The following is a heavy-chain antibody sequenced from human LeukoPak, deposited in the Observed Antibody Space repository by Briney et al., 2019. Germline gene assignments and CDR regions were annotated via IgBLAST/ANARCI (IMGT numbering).Heavy chain of an antibody. CDR3: ARDNSGWSVGY. V-gene: IGHV1-46*04. Sequence: ASVKVSCKASGYTFSSYYMHWVRQAPGQGLEWMGIISPSGDYTRYAQKLQGRVSMTLDTSTSTVYMELNSLESEDTAMYYCARDNSGWSVGYWGQGTLVTVTS. CDR2: ISPSGDYT. D-gene: IGHD6-19*01. J-gene: IGHJ4*02. CDR1: GYTFSSYY.